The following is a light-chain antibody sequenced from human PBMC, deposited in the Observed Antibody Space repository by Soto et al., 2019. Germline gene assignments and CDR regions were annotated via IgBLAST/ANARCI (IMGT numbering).Light chain of an antibody. CDR1: QSIGNH. Sequence: EIVVTQSPATLSVSPGERATLSCRASQSIGNHLAWYQQKPGQAPRLLIYGASTRATTIPARFSGSGSGTDFTLTISSLQSGDFAVYYCQQYRACPLSFGGGTKAEI. CDR3: QQYRACPLS. V-gene: IGKV3D-15*01. CDR2: GAS. J-gene: IGKJ4*01.